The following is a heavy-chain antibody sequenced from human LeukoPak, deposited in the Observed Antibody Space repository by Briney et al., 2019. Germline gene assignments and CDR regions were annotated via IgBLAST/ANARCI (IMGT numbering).Heavy chain of an antibody. J-gene: IGHJ5*02. V-gene: IGHV6-1*01. Sequence: SQTLSLTCAISGDSVSSNSAAWNWIRQSPSRGLEWLGRTYYRSKWYNDYAVSVKSRITINPDTSKNQFSLQLNSVTPEDTAVYYCARVVGAITGNNWFDPWGQGTLVTVST. CDR1: GDSVSSNSAA. CDR3: ARVVGAITGNNWFDP. CDR2: TYYRSKWYN. D-gene: IGHD1-26*01.